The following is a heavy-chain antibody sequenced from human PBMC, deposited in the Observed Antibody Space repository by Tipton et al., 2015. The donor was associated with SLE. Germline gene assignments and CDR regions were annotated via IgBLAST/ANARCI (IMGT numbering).Heavy chain of an antibody. D-gene: IGHD1-7*01. J-gene: IGHJ4*02. CDR3: ARGGGLELLDY. V-gene: IGHV1-3*01. CDR2: INAGNGNT. Sequence: QVQLVQSGAEVKKPGASVKVSCKASGYTFTSYAMHWVRQAPGQRLEWMGWINAGNGNTKYSQKFQGRVTMTRDTSTSTVYMELSSLRSEDTAVYYCARGGGLELLDYWGQGTLVTVSS. CDR1: GYTFTSYA.